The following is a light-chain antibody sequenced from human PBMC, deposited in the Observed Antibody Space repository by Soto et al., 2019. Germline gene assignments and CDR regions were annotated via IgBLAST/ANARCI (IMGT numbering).Light chain of an antibody. CDR1: QSISSY. Sequence: DIQMTQSPSSLSASVLDRFTITCRASQSISSYLNWYQQKPGKAPKLLIYAASSLQSGVPSRFSGSGSGTDFTLTISSLQPEDFATYYCLQHDSFPPTFGQGTLLEIK. J-gene: IGKJ5*01. CDR3: LQHDSFPPT. CDR2: AAS. V-gene: IGKV1-39*01.